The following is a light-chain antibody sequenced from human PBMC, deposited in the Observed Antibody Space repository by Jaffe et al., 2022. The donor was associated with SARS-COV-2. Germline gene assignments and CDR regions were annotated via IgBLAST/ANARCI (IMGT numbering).Light chain of an antibody. Sequence: IVLTQSPDTLSLSPGENGTLSCRASQSVANYLAWYQKKPGQPPRLLIYGVSNRATGIPDRFSGSGSETDFTLTISRLEPEDFAVYYCQQWLRSFTFGPGTKVDV. J-gene: IGKJ3*01. CDR1: QSVANY. CDR3: QQWLRSFT. CDR2: GVS. V-gene: IGKV3-20*01.